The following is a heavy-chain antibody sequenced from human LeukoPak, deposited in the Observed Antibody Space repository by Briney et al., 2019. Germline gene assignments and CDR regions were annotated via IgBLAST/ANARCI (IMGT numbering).Heavy chain of an antibody. CDR3: ARGGRSSGWYVGY. CDR1: GGSFSGYY. CDR2: INHSGST. D-gene: IGHD6-19*01. V-gene: IGHV4-34*01. J-gene: IGHJ4*02. Sequence: PSETLSLTCAVYGGSFSGYYWSWIRQPPGKGLERIGEINHSGSTNYNPSLKSRVTISVDTSKNQFSLKLSSVTGADTAVYYCARGGRSSGWYVGYWGQGTLVTVSS.